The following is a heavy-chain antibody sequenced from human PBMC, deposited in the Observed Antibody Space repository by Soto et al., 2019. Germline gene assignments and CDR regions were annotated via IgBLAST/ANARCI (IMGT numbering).Heavy chain of an antibody. D-gene: IGHD4-17*01. V-gene: IGHV3-23*01. Sequence: GGSLRLSCAASGFTFSSYAMSWVRQAPGKGLEWVSAISGSGGSTYYADSVKGRFTISRDNSKNTLYLQMNSLRAEDTAVYYCAKDWGGDYGDYEGAFDIWGQGTMVTVSS. CDR3: AKDWGGDYGDYEGAFDI. CDR2: ISGSGGST. CDR1: GFTFSSYA. J-gene: IGHJ3*02.